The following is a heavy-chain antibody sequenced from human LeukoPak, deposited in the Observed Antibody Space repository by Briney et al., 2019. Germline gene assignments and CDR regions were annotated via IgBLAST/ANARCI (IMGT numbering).Heavy chain of an antibody. Sequence: GGSLRLSCTASGFTFSSYAMHWVRQAPGKGLEWAAVISYDGSNKYYADSVKGRFTISRDNSKNTLYLQMNSLRAEDTAVYYCARGALTPYYGMDVWGQGTTVTVSS. J-gene: IGHJ6*02. CDR1: GFTFSSYA. V-gene: IGHV3-30-3*01. CDR2: ISYDGSNK. CDR3: ARGALTPYYGMDV.